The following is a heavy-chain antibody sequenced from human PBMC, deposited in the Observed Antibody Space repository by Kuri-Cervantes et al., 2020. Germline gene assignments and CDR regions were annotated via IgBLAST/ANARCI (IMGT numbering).Heavy chain of an antibody. Sequence: GESLKISCAASGFTFSSYAMHWVRQAPGKGLEWVAVISYDGSNKYYADSVKGRFTISRDNSKNTLYLQMNSLRAEDTAVYYCASTTAAGQLGSGYWGQGNLVNVSS. J-gene: IGHJ4*02. CDR2: ISYDGSNK. V-gene: IGHV3-30-3*01. CDR3: ASTTAAGQLGSGY. D-gene: IGHD6-13*01. CDR1: GFTFSSYA.